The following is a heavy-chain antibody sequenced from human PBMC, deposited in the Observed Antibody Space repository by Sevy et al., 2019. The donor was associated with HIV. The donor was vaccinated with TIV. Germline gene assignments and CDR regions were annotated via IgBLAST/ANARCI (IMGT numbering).Heavy chain of an antibody. CDR3: ATERYYYDSSGYVFDY. J-gene: IGHJ4*02. Sequence: GGSLRLSCAASGFTVSSNYMNWVRQAPGKGLEWVSVIYSGGNIYYADSVKGRFTISRDNSKNTLYLQMNSLRAEDTAVYYCATERYYYDSSGYVFDYWGQGTLVTVSS. CDR1: GFTVSSNY. V-gene: IGHV3-66*02. CDR2: IYSGGNI. D-gene: IGHD3-22*01.